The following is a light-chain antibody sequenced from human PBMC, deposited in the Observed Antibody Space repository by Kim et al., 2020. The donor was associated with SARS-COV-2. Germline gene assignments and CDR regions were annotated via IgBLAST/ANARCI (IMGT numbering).Light chain of an antibody. CDR3: NSRDSSGNHLWV. CDR2: GKN. Sequence: SELTQDPAVSVALGQTVRITCQGDSLRSYYASWYQQKPGQAPVLVIYGKNNRPSGIPDRFSGSSSGNTASLTITGAQAEDEADYYCNSRDSSGNHLWVFGGGTQLTVL. J-gene: IGLJ3*02. V-gene: IGLV3-19*01. CDR1: SLRSYY.